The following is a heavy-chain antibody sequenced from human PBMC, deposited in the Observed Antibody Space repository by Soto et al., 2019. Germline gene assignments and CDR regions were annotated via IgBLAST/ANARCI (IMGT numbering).Heavy chain of an antibody. CDR3: ATYGGDSGGYEYFQR. Sequence: EVQLLESGGGLEPPGGSPRLSCVTSGFTFTSYGMSWVRQAPGKGLEWVSAISGSSDTYYPDSVKGRFTISRDNSRSTLYLQMNSLRAEDTAVYYCATYGGDSGGYEYFQRWGQGCLVTVSS. V-gene: IGHV3-23*01. CDR2: ISGSSDT. J-gene: IGHJ1*01. CDR1: GFTFTSYG. D-gene: IGHD4-17*01.